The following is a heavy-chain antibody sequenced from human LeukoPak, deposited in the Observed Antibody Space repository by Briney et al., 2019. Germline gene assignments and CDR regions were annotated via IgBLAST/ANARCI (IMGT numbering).Heavy chain of an antibody. V-gene: IGHV3-30-3*01. J-gene: IGHJ4*02. CDR2: ISYDGSNK. D-gene: IGHD3-22*01. CDR3: AGAYYDSSGRFDY. Sequence: GRSLRLSCAASGFTFSSYAMHWVRQAPGKGLEWVAVISYDGSNKYYADSVKGRFTISRDNSKNTLYLQMNSLRAEGTAVYYCAGAYYDSSGRFDYWGQGTLVTVSS. CDR1: GFTFSSYA.